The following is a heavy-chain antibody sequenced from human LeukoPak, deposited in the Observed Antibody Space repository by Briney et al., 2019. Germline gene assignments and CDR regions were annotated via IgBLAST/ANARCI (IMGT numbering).Heavy chain of an antibody. J-gene: IGHJ4*02. Sequence: GGSLRLSCAASGFTFSSYAMSWVRQAPGKGVEWVSALSGSGGSIYYEDSVKGRFTISRDNSKNTLYLQMNSLRAEDTTVYYCAKDPHMIVVAVTYFDYWGQGTLVTVSS. CDR1: GFTFSSYA. D-gene: IGHD3-22*01. V-gene: IGHV3-23*01. CDR3: AKDPHMIVVAVTYFDY. CDR2: LSGSGGSI.